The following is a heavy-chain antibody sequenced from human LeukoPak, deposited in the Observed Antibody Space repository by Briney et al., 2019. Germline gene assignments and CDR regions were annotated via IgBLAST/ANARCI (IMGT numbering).Heavy chain of an antibody. CDR2: ISTTSRYI. CDR1: GFTFSGYS. Sequence: GGSLRLSCAASGFTFSGYSMNWVRQAPGNGLEWVSSISTTSRYIYYADSVKARFTVSRDNAKNSLYLQMNSLRAEDTAVYYCARGNSAYDHDYWGQGTLVTVSS. D-gene: IGHD5-12*01. J-gene: IGHJ4*02. CDR3: ARGNSAYDHDY. V-gene: IGHV3-21*01.